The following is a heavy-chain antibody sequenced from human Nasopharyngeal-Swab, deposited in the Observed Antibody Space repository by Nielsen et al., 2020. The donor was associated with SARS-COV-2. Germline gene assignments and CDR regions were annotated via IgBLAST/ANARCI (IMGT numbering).Heavy chain of an antibody. CDR2: ITWNGGV. V-gene: IGHV3-9*01. CDR1: GFTYDDYS. J-gene: IGHJ4*02. D-gene: IGHD4-11*01. Sequence: GGSLRLSCAASGFTYDDYSMHWVRQAPGKGLEWVSGITWNGGVGYTDSVRGRFTISRDNARNSLYLQMNNLRAEDTAFYYCTKGRADYSNPSFDNWGQGTLVTVS. CDR3: TKGRADYSNPSFDN.